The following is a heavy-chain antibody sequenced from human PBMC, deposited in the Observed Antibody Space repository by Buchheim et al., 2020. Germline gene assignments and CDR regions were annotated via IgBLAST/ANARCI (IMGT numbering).Heavy chain of an antibody. CDR2: ISGSGGST. CDR1: GFTFSSYA. D-gene: IGHD3-10*01. Sequence: EVQLLESGGGLVQPGGSLRLSCAASGFTFSSYAMSWVRQAPGKGLEWVSAISGSGGSTYYADSVKGRFTISRANSKNTLYLQMNSLRAEDTAVYYCAKVSYGSGSYYNGDFDYWGQGTL. V-gene: IGHV3-23*01. J-gene: IGHJ4*02. CDR3: AKVSYGSGSYYNGDFDY.